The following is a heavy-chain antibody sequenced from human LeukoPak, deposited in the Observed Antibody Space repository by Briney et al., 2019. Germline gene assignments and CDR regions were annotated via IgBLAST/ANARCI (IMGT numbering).Heavy chain of an antibody. CDR3: AKSYYYDSSGYSEY. Sequence: PGRSLRLSCAASGFTFSSYGMHWVRQAPGKGLEWVAVISYDGSNKYYADSVKGRFTISRDNSKNTLYLQMNSLRAEDTAVYYCAKSYYYDSSGYSEYWGQGTLVTVSS. D-gene: IGHD3-22*01. V-gene: IGHV3-30*18. CDR1: GFTFSSYG. J-gene: IGHJ4*02. CDR2: ISYDGSNK.